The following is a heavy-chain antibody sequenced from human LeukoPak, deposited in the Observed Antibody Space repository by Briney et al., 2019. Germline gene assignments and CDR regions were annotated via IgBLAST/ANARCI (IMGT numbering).Heavy chain of an antibody. CDR3: ARAGERGSSWYGEYFQY. CDR1: GGSISTFY. D-gene: IGHD6-13*01. CDR2: IYSSGST. V-gene: IGHV4-59*01. Sequence: SETLSLTCTVSGGSISTFYWNWIRQPPGKGLEWIGYIYSSGSTNYNPSLKSRVTISADTSKNQFALKLSSVTAADTAVYYCARAGERGSSWYGEYFQYWGQGALVTVSS. J-gene: IGHJ1*01.